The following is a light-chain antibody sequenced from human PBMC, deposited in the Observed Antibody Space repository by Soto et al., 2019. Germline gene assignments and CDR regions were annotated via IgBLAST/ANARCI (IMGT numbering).Light chain of an antibody. Sequence: DIQMTQSPSSLSASVGDRVTITCRASQSITSFLAWYQQKPGKGPKLLIFDASSLESGVPSRFSGSGSGTEFTLTISGLQPEDFATYYCQEYSLYWTFGQGTKVDIK. CDR1: QSITSF. CDR3: QEYSLYWT. CDR2: DAS. V-gene: IGKV1-5*01. J-gene: IGKJ1*01.